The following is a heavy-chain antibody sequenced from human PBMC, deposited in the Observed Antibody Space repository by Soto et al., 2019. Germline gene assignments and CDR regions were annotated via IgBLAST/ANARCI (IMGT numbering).Heavy chain of an antibody. CDR1: GGSISSGDYY. CDR2: LYSNRDT. D-gene: IGHD2-8*02. J-gene: IGHJ4*02. Sequence: SETLSLTCTVSGGSISSGDYYWSWIRQPPGKGLEWIGTLYSNRDTYYNPSLKSRVTISADTSQNQFSLDLTSVTAADTAVYYCARDKITGLFDYWGQGTLVTVSS. V-gene: IGHV4-39*02. CDR3: ARDKITGLFDY.